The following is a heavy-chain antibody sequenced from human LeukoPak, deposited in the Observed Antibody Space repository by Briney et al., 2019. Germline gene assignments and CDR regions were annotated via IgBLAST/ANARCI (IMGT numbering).Heavy chain of an antibody. CDR1: GGTFSSSA. Sequence: GASVKVSCKASGGTFSSSAISWVRQAPGHGLEWMGGIIPIFGTANYAQKFQGRVTITTDESTSTAYMELSSLRSEDAAVYYCARARSPSSGYLLRDHNWFDPWGQGTLVTVSS. J-gene: IGHJ5*02. CDR3: ARARSPSSGYLLRDHNWFDP. D-gene: IGHD3-22*01. V-gene: IGHV1-69*05. CDR2: IIPIFGTA.